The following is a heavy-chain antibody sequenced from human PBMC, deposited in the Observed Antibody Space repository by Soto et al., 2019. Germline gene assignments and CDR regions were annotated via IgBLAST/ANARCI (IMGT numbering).Heavy chain of an antibody. D-gene: IGHD1-20*01. CDR2: MTPNSGDT. Sequence: QVQLVQSGAEVKKPGASVKVSCKASGYTFTSYDINWVRQAPGQGLEWVGWMTPNSGDTGYAQTFQGRVTLTRDTSRSTAYMELSSLTSEDTAVYYCARNLYNTGSFEHWGQGTLVSVSS. CDR1: GYTFTSYD. V-gene: IGHV1-8*02. J-gene: IGHJ4*02. CDR3: ARNLYNTGSFEH.